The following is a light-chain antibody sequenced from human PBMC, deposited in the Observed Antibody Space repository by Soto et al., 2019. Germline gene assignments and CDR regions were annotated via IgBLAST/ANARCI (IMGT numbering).Light chain of an antibody. Sequence: EVVLPQSPVTLSLSPGERATLSCRASQSFRGLLAWYQQKPGQAPRLLIYDAYNRVTGIPPRFSGSESGTDFTLTISSLEPEDSAVYYCQQRHMWPITFGQGTRLEIK. J-gene: IGKJ5*01. CDR2: DAY. CDR1: QSFRGL. V-gene: IGKV3-11*01. CDR3: QQRHMWPIT.